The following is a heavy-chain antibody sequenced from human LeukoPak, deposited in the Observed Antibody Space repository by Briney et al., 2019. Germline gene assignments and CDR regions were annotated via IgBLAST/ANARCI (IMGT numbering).Heavy chain of an antibody. J-gene: IGHJ6*03. V-gene: IGHV1-18*01. Sequence: GASVKVSWKASGYTFTASGLCWVRQAPGQGLEWMGWINPYNDITDYAQTFKGRVTMTTDTSTSTAYMELRSLRSDDTAVYYCARLFGELLLPSDHFYYMDVWGKGTAVTVSS. CDR2: INPYNDIT. CDR3: ARLFGELLLPSDHFYYMDV. CDR1: GYTFTASG. D-gene: IGHD3-10*02.